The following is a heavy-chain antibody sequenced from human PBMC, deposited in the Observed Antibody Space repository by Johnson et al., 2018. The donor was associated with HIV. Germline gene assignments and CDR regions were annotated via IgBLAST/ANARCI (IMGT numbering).Heavy chain of an antibody. J-gene: IGHJ3*02. CDR2: IKQDGSDK. Sequence: VQLVESGGGLVQPGGSLRLSCAASGFTFSSYWMSWVRQAPGKGLEWVANIKQDGSDKSDVDSVRGRFTISRDNAKNSLYLQMNTLRAEDTALYYCAREGGWERRNLHAFDIWGQGTMVTVSS. CDR3: AREGGWERRNLHAFDI. V-gene: IGHV3-7*03. CDR1: GFTFSSYW. D-gene: IGHD1-26*01.